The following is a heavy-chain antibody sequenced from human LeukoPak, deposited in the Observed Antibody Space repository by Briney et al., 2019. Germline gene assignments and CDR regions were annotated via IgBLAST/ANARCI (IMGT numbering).Heavy chain of an antibody. V-gene: IGHV3-48*04. D-gene: IGHD5-24*01. CDR3: GALRWLQPFDY. J-gene: IGHJ4*02. Sequence: PGRSLRLSCAASGFTFSSYAMHWVRQAPGKGLEWASYISSSGSTIYYADSVKGRFTISRDNAKNSLYLQTNSLRAEDTAVYYCGALRWLQPFDYWGQGTLVTVSS. CDR2: ISSSGSTI. CDR1: GFTFSSYA.